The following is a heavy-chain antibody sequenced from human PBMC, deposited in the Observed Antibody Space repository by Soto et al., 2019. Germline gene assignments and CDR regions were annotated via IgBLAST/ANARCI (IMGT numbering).Heavy chain of an antibody. V-gene: IGHV3-11*05. Sequence: QVQLVESGGGLVKPGGSLRLSCAASGFTFSNFYMSWVRQAPGKGLEWVSYISGTSHDTNYADYVKGRFTISRDNAKNSLYLQMHSLRAEDTALYYCARSGGTCYSAGCYYYAMDVWGQGTTVTVSS. CDR1: GFTFSNFY. D-gene: IGHD2-15*01. J-gene: IGHJ6*02. CDR3: ARSGGTCYSAGCYYYAMDV. CDR2: ISGTSHDT.